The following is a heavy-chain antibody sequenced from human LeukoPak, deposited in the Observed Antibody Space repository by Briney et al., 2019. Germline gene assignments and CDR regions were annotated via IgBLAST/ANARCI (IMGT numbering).Heavy chain of an antibody. CDR1: GSTFSSYS. CDR3: ARGSGSWLDY. J-gene: IGHJ4*02. D-gene: IGHD6-13*01. CDR2: ISSSSSTT. V-gene: IGHV3-48*01. Sequence: GGSLRLSCVNTGSTFSSYSMNWVRQAPGKGLEWVSYISSSSSTTNYADSVKGRFTISRDNAKKSLYLQMNSLRAEDTAVYYCARGSGSWLDYWGQGTLVTVSS.